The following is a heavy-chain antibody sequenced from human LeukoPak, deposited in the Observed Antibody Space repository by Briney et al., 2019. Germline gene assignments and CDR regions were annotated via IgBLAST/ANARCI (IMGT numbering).Heavy chain of an antibody. D-gene: IGHD6-19*01. V-gene: IGHV1-18*01. CDR3: ARSSLAVAGSVFDY. Sequence: GASVKVSCKASVYTFTSYGISWVRQAPGQGLEWMGWISTYNGNTHYAQKLQGRVTMTTDTSTSTAYMELRSLRSDDTAVYYCARSSLAVAGSVFDYWGQGTLVTVSS. CDR2: ISTYNGNT. J-gene: IGHJ4*02. CDR1: VYTFTSYG.